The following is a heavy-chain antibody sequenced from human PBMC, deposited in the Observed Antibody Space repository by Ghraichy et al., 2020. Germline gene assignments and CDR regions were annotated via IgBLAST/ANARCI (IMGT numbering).Heavy chain of an antibody. J-gene: IGHJ4*02. V-gene: IGHV1-69*13. Sequence: SVKVSRKASGGTFSSYAISWVRQAPGQGLEWMGGIIPIFGTANYAQKFQGRVTITADESTSTAYMELSSLRSEDTAVYYCARLGNGQSSSLLNWGQGTLVTVSS. CDR1: GGTFSSYA. CDR2: IIPIFGTA. CDR3: ARLGNGQSSSLLN. D-gene: IGHD6-13*01.